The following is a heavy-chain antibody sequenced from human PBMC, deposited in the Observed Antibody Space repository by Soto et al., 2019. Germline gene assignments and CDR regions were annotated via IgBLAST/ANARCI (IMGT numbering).Heavy chain of an antibody. J-gene: IGHJ4*02. CDR2: INPNSGGT. CDR3: AREGGYFDSSNYLAY. V-gene: IGHV1-2*02. D-gene: IGHD3-22*01. CDR1: GYTFTGYY. Sequence: ASVKVSCKASGYTFTGYYMHWVRQAPGQGLEWMGWINPNSGGTNYAQKFQGRVTMTRDTSTSTVYMELSSLRSEDTAVYYCAREGGYFDSSNYLAYWGLGTLVTVYS.